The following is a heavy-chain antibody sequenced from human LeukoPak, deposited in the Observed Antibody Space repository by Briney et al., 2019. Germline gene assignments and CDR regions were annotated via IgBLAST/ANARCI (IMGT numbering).Heavy chain of an antibody. V-gene: IGHV3-21*01. CDR3: ARGPDDYGDYSWFDP. Sequence: GGSLRLSCVASEFSFSAFWMTWVRQAPGKGLEWVSSISSSSSYIYYADSVKGRFTISRDNAKNSLYLQMNSLRAEDTAVYYCARGPDDYGDYSWFDPWGQGTLVTVSS. CDR2: ISSSSSYI. J-gene: IGHJ5*02. CDR1: EFSFSAFW. D-gene: IGHD4-17*01.